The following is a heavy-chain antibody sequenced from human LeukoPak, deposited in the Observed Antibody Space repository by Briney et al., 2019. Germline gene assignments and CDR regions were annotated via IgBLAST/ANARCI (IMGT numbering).Heavy chain of an antibody. Sequence: TGGSLRLSCAASGFTFSSYGMSWVRQAPGKGLEWVSGISNSGGTTYYADSVKGRFTISRDNSKNTLYLQMNSLRAEDTALYYCAKDRNSGNYYQTGDFHYWGQGILVTVSS. J-gene: IGHJ4*02. CDR1: GFTFSSYG. V-gene: IGHV3-23*01. CDR2: ISNSGGTT. D-gene: IGHD1-26*01. CDR3: AKDRNSGNYYQTGDFHY.